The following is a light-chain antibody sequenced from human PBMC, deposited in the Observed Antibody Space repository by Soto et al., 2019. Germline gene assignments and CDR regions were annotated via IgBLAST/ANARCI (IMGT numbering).Light chain of an antibody. CDR3: LQDYSYPRT. Sequence: AIQMTQSPSSLSASVAGGVTITCRASQHIGNNLGWYQQKPGRAPRLLIYSASSLGSGVPSRFSGSGLGTDFTLTISSLQPEDFATYYCLQDYSYPRTFGQGTKVDIK. V-gene: IGKV1-6*02. CDR2: SAS. CDR1: QHIGNN. J-gene: IGKJ1*01.